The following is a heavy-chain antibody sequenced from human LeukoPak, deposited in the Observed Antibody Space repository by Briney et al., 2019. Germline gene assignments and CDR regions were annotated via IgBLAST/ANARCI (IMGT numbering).Heavy chain of an antibody. CDR2: ISYDGSDK. CDR3: ARDLQWLVPAYMDV. J-gene: IGHJ6*03. D-gene: IGHD6-19*01. Sequence: PGGSLRLSCAASGFTFSIYAMHWVRQAPGKGLEWVAVISYDGSDKYCADSVKGRFTISRDNSKNTLYLQMNSLRAEDTAVYYCARDLQWLVPAYMDVWGKGTTVTISS. CDR1: GFTFSIYA. V-gene: IGHV3-30*04.